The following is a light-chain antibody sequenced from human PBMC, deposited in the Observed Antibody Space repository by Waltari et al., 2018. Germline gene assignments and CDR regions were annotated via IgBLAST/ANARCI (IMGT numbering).Light chain of an antibody. J-gene: IGKJ4*01. CDR2: WAS. CDR3: QQYYGTPVT. V-gene: IGKV4-1*01. Sequence: DIVMTQSPASLAVSLGERATINCESSQSVLYSSDNKNYLAWYQQKPGQPPKLLIYWASTRASGVPDRFSGSGSGTDFTLTISSLQAEDVAVYYCQQYYGTPVTFGGGSKVEIK. CDR1: QSVLYSSDNKNY.